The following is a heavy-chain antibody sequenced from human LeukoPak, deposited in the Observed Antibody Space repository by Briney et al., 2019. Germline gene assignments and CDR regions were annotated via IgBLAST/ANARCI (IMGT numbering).Heavy chain of an antibody. CDR1: GGSFSGYY. CDR3: AGDRGSGWHDAFDI. J-gene: IGHJ3*02. CDR2: INHSGST. V-gene: IGHV4-34*01. Sequence: PSETLSLTCAVYGGSFSGYYWSWIRQPPGKGLEWIGEINHSGSTNYNPSLKSRVTISVDRSKNQFSLKLSSVTAADTAAYYCAGDRGSGWHDAFDIWGQGTMVTVSS. D-gene: IGHD6-19*01.